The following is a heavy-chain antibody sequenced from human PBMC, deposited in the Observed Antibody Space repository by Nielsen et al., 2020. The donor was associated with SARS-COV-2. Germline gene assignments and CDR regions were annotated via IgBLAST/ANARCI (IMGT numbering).Heavy chain of an antibody. D-gene: IGHD4-17*01. CDR1: GDSVSSSSAA. CDR3: ARARGAYGDYYYYYYTDV. V-gene: IGHV6-1*01. CDR2: TYYRSKWYN. Sequence: SQTLSLTCAISGDSVSSSSAAWNWLRPSPSRGLEWLGRTYYRSKWYNDYAVSVKSRITINPDTSKNQFSLHLNSATPEDTAVYYCARARGAYGDYYYYYYTDVWGKGTTVTVSS. J-gene: IGHJ6*03.